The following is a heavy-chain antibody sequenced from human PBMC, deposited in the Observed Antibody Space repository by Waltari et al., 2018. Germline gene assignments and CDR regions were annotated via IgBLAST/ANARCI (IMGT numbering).Heavy chain of an antibody. V-gene: IGHV3-7*01. CDR3: ARDQWFAFDI. CDR2: IMTDGSEE. CDR1: GFTISSYW. Sequence: EVQLVESGGGLVQPGGSLGLPCAASGFTISSYWMRWVRQAPGKGLEWVANIMTDGSEEYYVDSVRGRFTISRDNAKNSLFLQMNSLRPEDTAVYYCARDQWFAFDIWGQGTMVTVSS. J-gene: IGHJ3*02. D-gene: IGHD3-22*01.